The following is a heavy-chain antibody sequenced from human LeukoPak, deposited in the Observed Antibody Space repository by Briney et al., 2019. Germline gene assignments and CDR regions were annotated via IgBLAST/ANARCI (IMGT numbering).Heavy chain of an antibody. D-gene: IGHD6-6*01. CDR3: ARVGGGYSSSSGRDY. Sequence: GTSVKVSCKASGYTFTNCYMHWVRQAPGQGLEWMGIIDPSNGRTSYAQKFQGRVTVTSDTSTNTVFMDLSSLRSDDTAVYYCARVGGGYSSSSGRDYWGQGTLVTVSS. J-gene: IGHJ4*02. V-gene: IGHV1-46*03. CDR2: IDPSNGRT. CDR1: GYTFTNCY.